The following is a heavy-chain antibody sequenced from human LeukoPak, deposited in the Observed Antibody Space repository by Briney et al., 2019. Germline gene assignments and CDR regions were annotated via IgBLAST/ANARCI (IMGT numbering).Heavy chain of an antibody. D-gene: IGHD1-20*01. Sequence: ASVKVSCKASGYTFTAYYIHWVRQAPGQGLEWMGWINPNSGGTDCAQRFQGRVTMTGDTSISTAYMDLSRLRSDDTAVYYCARGYNWNYFDYWGQGTLVTVSS. CDR1: GYTFTAYY. CDR3: ARGYNWNYFDY. J-gene: IGHJ4*02. CDR2: INPNSGGT. V-gene: IGHV1-2*02.